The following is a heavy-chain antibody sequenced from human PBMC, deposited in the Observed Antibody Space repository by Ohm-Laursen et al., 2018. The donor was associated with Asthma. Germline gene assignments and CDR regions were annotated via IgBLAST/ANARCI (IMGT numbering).Heavy chain of an antibody. CDR2: ISSDGSNQ. CDR1: GFTFSSYG. Sequence: SLRLSCAASGFTFSSYGMHWVRQAPGKGLEWVAVISSDGSNQYYGDSVKGRFTISRDNSKNTLYLEMNSLRGEDTAVYYCVRDSYRSGWYGQFDYWGQGTLVTVSS. J-gene: IGHJ4*02. CDR3: VRDSYRSGWYGQFDY. V-gene: IGHV3-30*03. D-gene: IGHD6-19*01.